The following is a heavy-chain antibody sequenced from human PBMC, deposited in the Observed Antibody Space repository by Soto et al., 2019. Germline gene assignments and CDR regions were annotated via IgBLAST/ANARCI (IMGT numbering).Heavy chain of an antibody. Sequence: QVQLQESGPGLVKPSETLSLTCTVSGGPISSYYWSWIRQPPGKGLEWIGYIYYSGSTNYNPSLKSRVTISVDTSKNQFSLKLSSVTAADTAVYYCARAHSGSYYVFDYWGQGTLVTVSS. CDR2: IYYSGST. CDR3: ARAHSGSYYVFDY. V-gene: IGHV4-59*01. J-gene: IGHJ4*02. D-gene: IGHD1-26*01. CDR1: GGPISSYY.